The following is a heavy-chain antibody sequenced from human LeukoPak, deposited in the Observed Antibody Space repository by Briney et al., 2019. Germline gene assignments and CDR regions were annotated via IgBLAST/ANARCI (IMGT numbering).Heavy chain of an antibody. CDR1: GFNFSSYW. Sequence: PGGALRLPCAASGFNFSSYWMSWGRQAPGKGVEWGANIKQDGSEKYYVDSVKGRFTISRDNAKNSLYLQMNSLRAEDTAVYYCARTPSYGDYENGDDYWGQGTLVTVSS. D-gene: IGHD4-17*01. CDR2: IKQDGSEK. J-gene: IGHJ4*02. CDR3: ARTPSYGDYENGDDY. V-gene: IGHV3-7*01.